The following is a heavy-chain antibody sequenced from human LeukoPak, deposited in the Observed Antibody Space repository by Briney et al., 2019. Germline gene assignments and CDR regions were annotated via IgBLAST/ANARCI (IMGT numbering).Heavy chain of an antibody. CDR2: IYSGGST. V-gene: IGHV3-66*02. CDR1: GFTVSSNY. Sequence: PGGSLRLSCAASGFTVSSNYMSWVRQAPGKGLEWVSVIYSGGSTYYTDSVKGRFTISRDNSKNTLYLQMNSLRAEDTAVYYCATSYSPFGLIDYWVQGTLVTVSS. CDR3: ATSYSPFGLIDY. J-gene: IGHJ4*02. D-gene: IGHD4-11*01.